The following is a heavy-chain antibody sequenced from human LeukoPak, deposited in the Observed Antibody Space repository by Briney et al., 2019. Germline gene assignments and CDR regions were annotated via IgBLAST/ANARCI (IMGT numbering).Heavy chain of an antibody. CDR3: ARVKGIAAAGYYFDY. CDR1: GGSISSSSYY. D-gene: IGHD6-13*01. J-gene: IGHJ4*02. V-gene: IGHV4-39*07. CDR2: IYYSGST. Sequence: PSETLSLTCTVSGGSISSSSYYWGWIRQPPGKGLEWIGSIYYSGSTYYNPSLKSRVTISVDTSKNQFSLKLSSVTAADTAVYYCARVKGIAAAGYYFDYWGQGTLVTVSS.